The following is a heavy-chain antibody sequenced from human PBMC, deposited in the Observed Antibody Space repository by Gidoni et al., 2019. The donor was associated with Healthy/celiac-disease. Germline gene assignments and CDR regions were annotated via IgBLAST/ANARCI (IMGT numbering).Heavy chain of an antibody. CDR1: GFTFSAYS. CDR3: ARSATGYSYGYLSDYYYMDV. D-gene: IGHD5-18*01. Sequence: QVQLVESGGGLVKPGGSLRLSCAASGFTFSAYSMSWIRQAPGKGLEWVSYISSSSSYTNYADSGKGRFTISRDNAKNSLYLQMNSLRAEDTAVYYCARSATGYSYGYLSDYYYMDVWGKGTTVTVSS. CDR2: ISSSSSYT. V-gene: IGHV3-11*06. J-gene: IGHJ6*03.